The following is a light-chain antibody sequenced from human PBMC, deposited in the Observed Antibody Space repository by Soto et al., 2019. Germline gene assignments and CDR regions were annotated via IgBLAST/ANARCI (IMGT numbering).Light chain of an antibody. J-gene: IGLJ2*01. CDR2: SNN. CDR1: SSNIGRNP. Sequence: QSVLTQPPSASGTPGQRVTISCSGSSSNIGRNPVNWYQQLPGTAPKLLMYSNNQRPSGVPDRFSGSKSGTSASLAISGLQSEDEADYYCAAWDDNLNVVFGGGTKLTV. V-gene: IGLV1-44*01. CDR3: AAWDDNLNVV.